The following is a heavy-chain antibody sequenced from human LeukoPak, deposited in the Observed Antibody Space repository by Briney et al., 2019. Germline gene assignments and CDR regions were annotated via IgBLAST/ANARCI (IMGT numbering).Heavy chain of an antibody. D-gene: IGHD6-19*01. CDR1: GFIVSSNY. Sequence: GGSLRFSCAASGFIVSSNYMGWVRQAPGKGLEWVSVIYSSGSTYYPDSVKGRFTISRDESKNTLYLQMNSLRAKDTAVYYCTRLAVAYFDSWGQGTLVTVSS. CDR3: TRLAVAYFDS. CDR2: IYSSGST. J-gene: IGHJ4*02. V-gene: IGHV3-66*04.